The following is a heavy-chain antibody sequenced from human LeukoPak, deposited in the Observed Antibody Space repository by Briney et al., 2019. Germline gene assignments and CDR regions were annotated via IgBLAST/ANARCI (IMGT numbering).Heavy chain of an antibody. CDR3: ATEGAAAPSYYYYGMDV. V-gene: IGHV1-24*01. Sequence: GASVKVSCKVSGYTLTELSMHWVRQAPGKGLEWMGGFDPEDGETIYAQKFQGRVTMTEDTSTDTAYMGLSSLRSEDTAVYYCATEGAAAPSYYYYGMDVWGQGTTVTVSS. CDR1: GYTLTELS. D-gene: IGHD2-15*01. J-gene: IGHJ6*02. CDR2: FDPEDGET.